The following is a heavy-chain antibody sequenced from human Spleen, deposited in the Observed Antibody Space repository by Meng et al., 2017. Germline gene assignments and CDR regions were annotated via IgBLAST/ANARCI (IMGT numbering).Heavy chain of an antibody. CDR2: IHHSGST. CDR1: GGSFSNYY. J-gene: IGHJ4*02. CDR3: ASLSTSWSGADY. Sequence: QPQLQESGPGMVKPSETLSLTCAVYGGSFSNYYWSWIRQPPGKGLEWIGEIHHSGSTNYNPSLKSRVTISVDTSKIQFSLKLSSVTAADTAVYYCASLSTSWSGADYWGQGTLVTVSS. D-gene: IGHD6-13*01. V-gene: IGHV4-34*01.